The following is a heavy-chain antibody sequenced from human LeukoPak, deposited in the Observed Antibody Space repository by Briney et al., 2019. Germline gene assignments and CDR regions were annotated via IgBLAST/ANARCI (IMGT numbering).Heavy chain of an antibody. CDR1: GYTFTSYD. CDR3: ARESGLYGSGSRY. V-gene: IGHV1-8*01. Sequence: ASVKVSCKASGYTFTSYDINWVRQATGQGLEWMGWMNPNSGNTGYAQKLQGRVTMTRNPSISTAYMELSSLRSEDTAVYYCARESGLYGSGSRYWGQGTLVTVSS. J-gene: IGHJ4*02. D-gene: IGHD3-10*01. CDR2: MNPNSGNT.